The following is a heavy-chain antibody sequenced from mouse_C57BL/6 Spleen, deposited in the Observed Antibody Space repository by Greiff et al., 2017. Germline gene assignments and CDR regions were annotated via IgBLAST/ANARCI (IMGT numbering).Heavy chain of an antibody. CDR3: ARSGYYCGSSHGYFDV. D-gene: IGHD1-1*01. Sequence: VQLQQSGAELVKPGASVKLSCTASGFNIKDYYMHWVKQRTEQGLEWIGRIDPEDGETKYAPKFPGKATITADTSSNTAYLQLSSRTSEDTAVYYCARSGYYCGSSHGYFDVWGTGTTVTVSS. CDR1: GFNIKDYY. CDR2: IDPEDGET. J-gene: IGHJ1*03. V-gene: IGHV14-2*01.